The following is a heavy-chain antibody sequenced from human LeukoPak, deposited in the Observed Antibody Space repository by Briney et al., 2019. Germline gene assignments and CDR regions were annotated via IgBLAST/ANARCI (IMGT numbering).Heavy chain of an antibody. CDR3: ATYYYGSGSYYNNAFDI. J-gene: IGHJ3*02. D-gene: IGHD3-10*01. V-gene: IGHV4-34*01. Sequence: SETLSLTCAVYGGSFSGYYWSWIRQPPGKGLEWIGEINHSGSTNYNPSLKSRVTISVDTSKNQFSLKLSSVTAADTAVYYCATYYYGSGSYYNNAFDIWGQGTMVTVSS. CDR1: GGSFSGYY. CDR2: INHSGST.